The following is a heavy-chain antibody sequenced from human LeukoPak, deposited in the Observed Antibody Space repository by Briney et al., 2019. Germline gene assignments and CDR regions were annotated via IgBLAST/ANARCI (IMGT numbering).Heavy chain of an antibody. D-gene: IGHD3-10*01. CDR1: GFTVSGTY. V-gene: IGHV3-53*01. CDR3: ARDTPGVNVY. J-gene: IGHJ4*02. Sequence: GGSLRLSCAASGFTVSGTYMSWVRQAPGKGLEWVSISYSDGRTYYADSVKGRFTISRDNSKNTLYLQMNSLRAEDTAVYYCARDTPGVNVYWGQGTLVTVSS. CDR2: SYSDGRT.